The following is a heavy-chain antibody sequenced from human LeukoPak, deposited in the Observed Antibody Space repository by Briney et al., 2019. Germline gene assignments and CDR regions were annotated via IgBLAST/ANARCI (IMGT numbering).Heavy chain of an antibody. J-gene: IGHJ4*02. V-gene: IGHV4-4*07. CDR2: IYTSGST. Sequence: KTSETLSLTCTVSRGSISSYYWSWIRQPAGKGLEWIGRIYTSGSTNYNPSLKSRVTMSVGTSKNQFSLKLSSVTAANTAVYYCAREPLGTAPPVNWGQGTLVTVSS. CDR1: RGSISSYY. CDR3: AREPLGTAPPVN. D-gene: IGHD1-1*01.